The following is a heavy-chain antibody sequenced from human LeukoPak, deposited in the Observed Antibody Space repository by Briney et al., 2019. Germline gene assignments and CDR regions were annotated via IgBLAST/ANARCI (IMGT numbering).Heavy chain of an antibody. Sequence: GGSLRLSCAASGFTFSSYGMSWVRQAPGKGLEWVATISGSGYTTYYADSVKGRLTISRDNSKNTLYLEMNNLRAEDTAVYYCAKARSGYDYQVEYWGQGTLVTVSS. CDR2: ISGSGYTT. CDR1: GFTFSSYG. CDR3: AKARSGYDYQVEY. V-gene: IGHV3-23*01. D-gene: IGHD3-22*01. J-gene: IGHJ4*02.